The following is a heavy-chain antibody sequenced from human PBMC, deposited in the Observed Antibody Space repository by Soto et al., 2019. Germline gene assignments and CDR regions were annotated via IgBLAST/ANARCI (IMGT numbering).Heavy chain of an antibody. V-gene: IGHV1-69*13. CDR2: IMPIFGRA. CDR1: GCTFSSYS. CDR3: AREDIVVVPAGEQKSYSYYGMDV. Sequence: AAVKVSCKASGCTFSSYSISWVREPPGQGREWMVGIMPIFGRANYAQKVQGRVTITADESTSTAYMELSSLRSEDTAVYYCAREDIVVVPAGEQKSYSYYGMDVWGQGTPVTVSS. D-gene: IGHD2-2*01. J-gene: IGHJ6*02.